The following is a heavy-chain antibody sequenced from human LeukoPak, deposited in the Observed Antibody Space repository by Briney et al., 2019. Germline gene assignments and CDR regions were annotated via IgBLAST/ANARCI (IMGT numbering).Heavy chain of an antibody. CDR2: ISAYNGNT. D-gene: IGHD3-22*01. CDR1: GYTFTSYG. Sequence: ASVKVSCKASGYTFTSYGISWVRQAPGQGLEWRGGISAYNGNTNYAQKLQGRVTMTTDTSTSTAYMELRSLRSDDTAVYYCARDPYYYDSSGYYRPEGAFDIWGQGTMVTVSS. V-gene: IGHV1-18*01. CDR3: ARDPYYYDSSGYYRPEGAFDI. J-gene: IGHJ3*02.